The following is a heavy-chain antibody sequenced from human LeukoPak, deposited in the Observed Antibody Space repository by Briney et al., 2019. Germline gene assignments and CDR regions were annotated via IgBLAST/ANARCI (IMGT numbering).Heavy chain of an antibody. V-gene: IGHV3-74*01. D-gene: IGHD3-22*01. CDR1: GFTSSSYW. Sequence: PGGSLRLSCAASGFTSSSYWMHWVRQAPGKGLVWVSRINTDGSSTSYADSVKGRFTISRDNAKNTLYLQMNSLRAEDTAVYYCARDRDYYDSSGYYAYWGQGTLVTVSS. CDR2: INTDGSST. CDR3: ARDRDYYDSSGYYAY. J-gene: IGHJ4*02.